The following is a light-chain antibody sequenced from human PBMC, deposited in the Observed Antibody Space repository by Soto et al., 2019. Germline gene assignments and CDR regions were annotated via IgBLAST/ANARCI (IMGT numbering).Light chain of an antibody. V-gene: IGKV1-9*01. Sequence: DIQLTQSPYFLSASVGDRVTITCRASQGIGSYLAWYQQKPGKAPKLLISGASTLQSGVPSRFSGSGSGTEFTLTISSLQPDDFATYYCQHYNSYSEAFGQGTKVDIK. J-gene: IGKJ1*01. CDR1: QGIGSY. CDR2: GAS. CDR3: QHYNSYSEA.